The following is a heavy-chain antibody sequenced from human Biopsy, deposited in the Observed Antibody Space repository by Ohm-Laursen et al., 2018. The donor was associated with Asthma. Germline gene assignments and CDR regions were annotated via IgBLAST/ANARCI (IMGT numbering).Heavy chain of an antibody. D-gene: IGHD5-12*01. CDR2: ISYDGNHK. CDR1: GFTFGDYW. Sequence: SLRLSCAASGFTFGDYWMSWVRQVPGRGLEWVAVISYDGNHKFYEDSVKGRFTISRDNSKNTLYLQMNSLRTEDTAVYYCAKRRGYSGHDNDYWGQGTLVIVSS. V-gene: IGHV3-30*18. J-gene: IGHJ4*02. CDR3: AKRRGYSGHDNDY.